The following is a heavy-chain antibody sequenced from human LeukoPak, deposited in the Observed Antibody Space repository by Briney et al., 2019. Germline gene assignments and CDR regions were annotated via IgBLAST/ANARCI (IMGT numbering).Heavy chain of an antibody. J-gene: IGHJ4*02. D-gene: IGHD2-2*01. V-gene: IGHV1-18*01. Sequence: ASVKVFCKASGYTFTSFGISWVRQAPGQGLEWMGWVSGNNGNTNYAEKLQGRLTMTTDTSTSTAYMELGSLRSDDTAVYYCARDLPSLSPVALTYWAQGTLVTVSS. CDR1: GYTFTSFG. CDR2: VSGNNGNT. CDR3: ARDLPSLSPVALTY.